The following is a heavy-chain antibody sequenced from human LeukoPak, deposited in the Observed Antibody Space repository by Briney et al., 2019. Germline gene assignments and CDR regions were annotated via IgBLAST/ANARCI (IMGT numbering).Heavy chain of an antibody. CDR1: GYTFSGYY. J-gene: IGHJ4*02. D-gene: IGHD5-12*01. CDR3: ARRNIVATMGYFDY. V-gene: IGHV1-2*02. CDR2: INPNSGGT. Sequence: ASVKVSCKASGYTFSGYYMHWVRQAPGQGLEWMGWINPNSGGTKYAQKFQGRVTMTRDTSTSTVYMELSSLRSEDMAVYYCARRNIVATMGYFDYWGQGTLVTVSS.